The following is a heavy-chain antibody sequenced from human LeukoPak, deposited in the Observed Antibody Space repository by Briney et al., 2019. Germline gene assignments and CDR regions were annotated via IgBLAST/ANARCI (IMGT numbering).Heavy chain of an antibody. D-gene: IGHD3-9*01. CDR2: IYTSGST. V-gene: IGHV4-4*07. CDR1: GGSISSYY. J-gene: IGHJ6*03. Sequence: PSETLSLTCTVSGGSISSYYWSWIRQPAGKGLEWIGRIYTSGSTNCNPSLKSRVTMSVDTSKNQFSLKLSSVTAADTAVYYCARVTILTGSYYYYYMDVWGKGTTVTVSS. CDR3: ARVTILTGSYYYYYMDV.